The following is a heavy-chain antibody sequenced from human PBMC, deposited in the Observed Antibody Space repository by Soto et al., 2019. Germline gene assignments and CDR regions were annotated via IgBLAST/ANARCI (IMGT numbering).Heavy chain of an antibody. J-gene: IGHJ4*02. V-gene: IGHV4-61*01. Sequence: QVQLQESGPGLVKPSETLSLTCTVSGGSVSSGSYYWSWIRQPPGKGLEWIGYIYYSGSTNYNPSLKSRVTLSVDTSKNQFSLKLSSVTAADTAVYYCARGRTYYGGNFFDYWGQGTLVTVSS. CDR1: GGSVSSGSYY. CDR3: ARGRTYYGGNFFDY. CDR2: IYYSGST. D-gene: IGHD4-17*01.